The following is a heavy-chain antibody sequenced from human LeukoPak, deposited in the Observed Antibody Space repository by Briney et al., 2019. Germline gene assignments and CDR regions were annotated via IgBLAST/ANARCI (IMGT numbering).Heavy chain of an antibody. D-gene: IGHD5-12*01. CDR2: IYSSGTT. V-gene: IGHV4-4*07. CDR1: GVSISNYY. J-gene: IGHJ5*02. Sequence: PSETLSLTCTVSGVSISNYYWSWIPQPAGKGLEWIGRIYSSGTTIYNPPLKSRVTMSVDTSKNQFSLKLSSVTAADTAVYFCASGSSGYDPWGQGTLVTVSS. CDR3: ASGSSGYDP.